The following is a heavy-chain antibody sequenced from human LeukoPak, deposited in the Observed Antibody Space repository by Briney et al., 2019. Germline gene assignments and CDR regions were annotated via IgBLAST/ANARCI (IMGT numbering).Heavy chain of an antibody. D-gene: IGHD1-26*01. CDR3: AMLPGLLSSGWFDP. CDR1: GGTFSSYA. CDR2: IIPIFGTA. V-gene: IGHV1-69*06. Sequence: ASVKVSCKASGGTFSSYAISWVRQAPGQGLEWMGGIIPIFGTANYAQKFQGRVTITADKSTSTAYMELSSLRSADTAVYYCAMLPGLLSSGWFDPWGQGTLVTVSS. J-gene: IGHJ5*02.